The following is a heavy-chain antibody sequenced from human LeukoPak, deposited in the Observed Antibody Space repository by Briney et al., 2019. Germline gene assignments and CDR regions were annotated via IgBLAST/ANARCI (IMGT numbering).Heavy chain of an antibody. Sequence: GGSLRLSCTASGCTFSSYSMNWVRQAPGEGLELVSSISTSSSYIYYSGSVNGRFTISRDNHRTSLSLQMHTLSAEDTAVYYCLVEPGLSFYSHMDLWGRGPTVPVSS. CDR3: LVEPGLSFYSHMDL. CDR1: GCTFSSYS. D-gene: IGHD1-26*01. V-gene: IGHV3-21*01. CDR2: ISTSSSYI. J-gene: IGHJ6*03.